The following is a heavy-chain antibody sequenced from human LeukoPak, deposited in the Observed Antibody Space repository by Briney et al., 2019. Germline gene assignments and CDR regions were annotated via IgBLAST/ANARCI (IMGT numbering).Heavy chain of an antibody. CDR3: ARDGVTTLSI. Sequence: GGSPRLSCTASGFTLSTYSMNWVRQAPGKGLEWVSYISSGSSTIYYADSVKGRFTISRDNAKNSLYLQINSLRDEDTAVYYCARDGVTTLSIWGQGTLVTVSS. J-gene: IGHJ4*02. D-gene: IGHD4-17*01. CDR2: ISSGSSTI. V-gene: IGHV3-48*02. CDR1: GFTLSTYS.